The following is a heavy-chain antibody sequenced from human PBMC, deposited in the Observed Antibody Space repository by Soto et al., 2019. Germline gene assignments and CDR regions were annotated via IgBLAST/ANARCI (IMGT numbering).Heavy chain of an antibody. CDR1: GGTFSISSYA. Sequence: SVKVSCKASGGTFSISSYAINWVRQAPGQGLEWMGGIIPFINTANNAQKFQGRVTITADKSTSTAYMELNSLRSGDTAVYYCARVVLGGYRLDSWGRGTLVTVSS. J-gene: IGHJ4*02. V-gene: IGHV1-69*06. CDR2: IIPFINTA. D-gene: IGHD3-10*01. CDR3: ARVVLGGYRLDS.